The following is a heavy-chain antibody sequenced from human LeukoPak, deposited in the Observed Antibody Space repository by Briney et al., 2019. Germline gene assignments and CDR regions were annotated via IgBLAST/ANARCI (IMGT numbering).Heavy chain of an antibody. CDR3: VRGVD. Sequence: QPGGSLRLSCAASGITVSSNYMSWVRQAPGKGLEWVSFISSSGATIYYADSVKGRFTISRDNAKNSLFLQMNSLRAEDTALYYCVRGVDWGQGTLVTVSS. CDR1: GITVSSNY. CDR2: ISSSGATI. J-gene: IGHJ4*02. V-gene: IGHV3-48*03.